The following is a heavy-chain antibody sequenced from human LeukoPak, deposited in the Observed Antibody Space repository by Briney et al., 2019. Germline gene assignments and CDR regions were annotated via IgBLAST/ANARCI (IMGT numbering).Heavy chain of an antibody. D-gene: IGHD3-22*01. Sequence: ASAKVSCKASGGTFSSYTISWVRQAPGEGLEWMGRIIPILGIANYTQKFQGRVTITADKSTSTAYMELSSLRSEDTAVYYCARFDSSSYYGDYWGQGTLVTVSS. CDR1: GGTFSSYT. CDR2: IIPILGIA. CDR3: ARFDSSSYYGDY. J-gene: IGHJ4*02. V-gene: IGHV1-69*02.